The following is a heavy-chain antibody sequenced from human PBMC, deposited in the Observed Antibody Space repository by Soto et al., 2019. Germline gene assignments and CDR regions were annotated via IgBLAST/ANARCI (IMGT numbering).Heavy chain of an antibody. J-gene: IGHJ4*02. D-gene: IGHD6-13*01. V-gene: IGHV4-59*01. CDR1: GGSISSYY. CDR3: ARGSTGYSSSWYRY. Sequence: QVQLQESGPGLVKPSETLSLTCTVSGGSISSYYWSWIRQPPGKGLESIGYIYYSGSTNYNPSLMSRVTISVDTSKNQFSLKLSSVTAADTAVYYCARGSTGYSSSWYRYWGQGTLVTVSS. CDR2: IYYSGST.